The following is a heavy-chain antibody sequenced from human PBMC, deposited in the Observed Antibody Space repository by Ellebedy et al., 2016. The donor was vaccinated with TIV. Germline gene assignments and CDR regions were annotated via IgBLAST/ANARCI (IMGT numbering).Heavy chain of an antibody. CDR1: GFMLSSHW. CDR3: ARSSGWYPDY. CDR2: IKQDGSEK. V-gene: IGHV3-7*01. D-gene: IGHD6-19*01. Sequence: GESLKISXAASGFMLSSHWMTWVRQAAGKGLEWVANIKQDGSEKYYVDSVKGRFTISRDNAENSVSLEMNSLRVEDTAVYYCARSSGWYPDYWGQGTLVTVSS. J-gene: IGHJ4*02.